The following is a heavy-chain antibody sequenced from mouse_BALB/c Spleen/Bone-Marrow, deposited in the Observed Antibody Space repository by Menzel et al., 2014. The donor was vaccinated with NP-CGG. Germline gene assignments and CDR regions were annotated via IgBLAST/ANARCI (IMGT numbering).Heavy chain of an antibody. CDR2: IYPGDGDT. J-gene: IGHJ4*01. CDR1: GYTFTSYW. D-gene: IGHD2-1*01. CDR3: ARWGNSYAMDY. Sequence: VKLVESGAELARPGASVKLSCKASGYTFTSYWMQWVKQRPGQGLEWIGAIYPGDGDTRCTQKFKGKATLTADKSSSTAYMQLSSLASEDSAVYYCARWGNSYAMDYWGQGTSVTVSS. V-gene: IGHV1-87*01.